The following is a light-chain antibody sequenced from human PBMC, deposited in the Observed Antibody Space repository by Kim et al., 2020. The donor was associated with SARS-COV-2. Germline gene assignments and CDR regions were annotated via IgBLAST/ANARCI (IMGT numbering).Light chain of an antibody. V-gene: IGLV3-1*01. CDR1: KLGDKY. CDR2: QDS. CDR3: QAWDSSTAV. Sequence: SYELTQPPSVSVSPGQTASITCSGDKLGDKYTCWYQQKPGQSPVLVIYQDSKRPSGIPERFSGSNSGNTATLTISGTQAMDEAGCYCQAWDSSTAVFGTGTKVTVL. J-gene: IGLJ1*01.